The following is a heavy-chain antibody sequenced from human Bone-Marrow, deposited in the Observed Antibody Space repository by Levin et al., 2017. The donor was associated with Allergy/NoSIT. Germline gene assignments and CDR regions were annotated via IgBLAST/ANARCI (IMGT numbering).Heavy chain of an antibody. CDR1: GGSISSSNW. CDR2: IYHSGST. CDR3: ARDRGVLVPAAMPRGYYYYYYMDV. Sequence: TSETLSLTCAVSGGSISSSNWWSWVRQPPGKGLEWIGEIYHSGSTNYNPSLKSRVTISVDKSKNQFSLKLSSVTAADTAVYYCARDRGVLVPAAMPRGYYYYYYMDVWGKGTTVTVSS. V-gene: IGHV4-4*02. D-gene: IGHD2-2*01. J-gene: IGHJ6*03.